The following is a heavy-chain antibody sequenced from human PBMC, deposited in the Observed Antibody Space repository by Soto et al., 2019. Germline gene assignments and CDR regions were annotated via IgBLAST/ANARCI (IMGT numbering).Heavy chain of an antibody. CDR3: ARDRYYGSGSYRKWDYYGMDV. CDR1: GGSISSYY. CDR2: IYYSGST. Sequence: PSETLSLTCTVSGGSISSYYWSWIRQPPGKGLEWIGYIYYSGSTNYNPSLKSRVTISVDTSKNQFSLKLSSVTAADTAVYYCARDRYYGSGSYRKWDYYGMDVWGQGTTVT. J-gene: IGHJ6*02. D-gene: IGHD3-10*01. V-gene: IGHV4-59*01.